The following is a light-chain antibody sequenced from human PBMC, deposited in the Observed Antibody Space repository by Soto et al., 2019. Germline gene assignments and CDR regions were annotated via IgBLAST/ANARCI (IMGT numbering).Light chain of an antibody. J-gene: IGKJ1*01. Sequence: IQVTQSPYTLSGSVGDRVTITCRASQTISSWLAWYQQKPGKAPKLLIYKASTLKSGVPSRFSGSGSGTEFTLTISSLQPDDFATYYCQHYNSYSEAFAQGTKVDIK. CDR3: QHYNSYSEA. CDR2: KAS. V-gene: IGKV1-5*03. CDR1: QTISSW.